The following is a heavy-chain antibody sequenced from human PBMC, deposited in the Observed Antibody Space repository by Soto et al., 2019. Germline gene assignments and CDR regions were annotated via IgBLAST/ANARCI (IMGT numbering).Heavy chain of an antibody. CDR1: GGSISSYY. CDR3: AREDVGANWFDP. V-gene: IGHV4-59*01. CDR2: IYYSGST. Sequence: SETLSLTCTDSGGSISSYYWSWIRQPPGKGLEWIGYIYYSGSTNYNPSLKSRVTISVDTSKNQFSLKLSSVTAADTAVYYCAREDVGANWFDPWGQGTLVTVSS. J-gene: IGHJ5*02.